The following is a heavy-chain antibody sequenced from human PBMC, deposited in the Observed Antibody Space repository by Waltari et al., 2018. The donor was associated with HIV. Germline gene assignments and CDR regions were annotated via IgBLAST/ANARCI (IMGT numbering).Heavy chain of an antibody. D-gene: IGHD2-2*01. V-gene: IGHV3-23*04. CDR2: ISGNGGSR. Sequence: EVQLVESGGGLVQPGESVRTAGAASGFTYSMSVMTWVRQAPGKGLQWVAGISGNGGSRYYTDSVKGRFTISRDNSKKTLYLQMDSLRAEDTAVYYCAKVPVLPTGREDYWGQGTLVTVSS. CDR1: GFTYSMSV. J-gene: IGHJ4*02. CDR3: AKVPVLPTGREDY.